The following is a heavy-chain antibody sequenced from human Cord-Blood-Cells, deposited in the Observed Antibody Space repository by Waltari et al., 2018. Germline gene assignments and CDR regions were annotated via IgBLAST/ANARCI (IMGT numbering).Heavy chain of an antibody. CDR2: INHSGST. Sequence: QVQLQPWGAGLLKPSETLSLTCAVYGGSFSGYYWSWIRQPPGKGLEWIGEINHSGSTNYNPSLKSRVTISVDTSKNQFSLKLSSVTAADTAVYYCARGLERIPDYWGQGTLVTVSS. CDR1: GGSFSGYY. CDR3: ARGLERIPDY. J-gene: IGHJ4*02. V-gene: IGHV4-34*01.